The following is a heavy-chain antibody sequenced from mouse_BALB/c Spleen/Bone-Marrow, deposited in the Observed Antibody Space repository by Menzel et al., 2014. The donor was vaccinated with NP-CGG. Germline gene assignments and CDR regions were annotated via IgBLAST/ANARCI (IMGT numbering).Heavy chain of an antibody. CDR1: GYTFSRYW. CDR3: ARKWPYHYGSRGGGLDY. D-gene: IGHD1-1*01. CDR2: ILPGSGST. J-gene: IGHJ4*01. V-gene: IGHV1-9*01. Sequence: VKLMESGAELMKPGASVKISCKTTGYTFSRYWIEWVTQRPGHGLEWIGEILPGSGSTNYNEKFKGKATFTADTSSNTAYMQLSSLTSEDSAVYNCARKWPYHYGSRGGGLDYWGHGTSVTVSS.